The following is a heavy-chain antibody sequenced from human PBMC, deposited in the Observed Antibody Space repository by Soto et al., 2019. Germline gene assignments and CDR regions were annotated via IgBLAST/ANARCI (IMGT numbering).Heavy chain of an antibody. V-gene: IGHV2-5*02. CDR2: IYWDDDK. CDR3: AHRPDAYDTDYFYFPLGDH. D-gene: IGHD3-16*01. J-gene: IGHJ4*02. CDR1: GFSLRSSGVA. Sequence: QITLKESGPTLVKPTQTLTLTCTFSGFSLRSSGVAVGWIRQPPGKAMEWLALIYWDDDKRYTASLKNRLAITRDTSKNQVVLKMTNVDPADTDTYYCAHRPDAYDTDYFYFPLGDHWGQGAPVTVS.